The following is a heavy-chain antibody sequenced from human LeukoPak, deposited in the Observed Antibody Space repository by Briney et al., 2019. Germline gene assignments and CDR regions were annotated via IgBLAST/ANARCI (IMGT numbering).Heavy chain of an antibody. CDR1: GFTFSSYN. Sequence: PGGSLRLSCAASGFTFSSYNMNWVRQAPGKGLEWVSAISASGGSTYYADSVKGRFTISRDNSKNTLYVQMNSLRAEDTAVYYCAKDTSGYSSSWSDYWGQGTLVTVSS. CDR3: AKDTSGYSSSWSDY. CDR2: ISASGGST. D-gene: IGHD6-13*01. V-gene: IGHV3-23*01. J-gene: IGHJ4*02.